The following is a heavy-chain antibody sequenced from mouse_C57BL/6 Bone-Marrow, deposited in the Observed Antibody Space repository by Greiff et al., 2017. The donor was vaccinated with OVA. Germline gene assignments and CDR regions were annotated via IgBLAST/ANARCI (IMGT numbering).Heavy chain of an antibody. Sequence: VQLKESGGGLVKPGGSLKLSCAASGFTFSDDGMHWVRQAPEKGLVWVAYISSGSSTIDYADTVKGRFTISRDNAKNTLFLQMTSLRSEDTAMYYCARFYYGSRGFAYWGQGTLVTVSA. CDR2: ISSGSSTI. D-gene: IGHD1-1*01. J-gene: IGHJ3*01. CDR1: GFTFSDDG. V-gene: IGHV5-17*01. CDR3: ARFYYGSRGFAY.